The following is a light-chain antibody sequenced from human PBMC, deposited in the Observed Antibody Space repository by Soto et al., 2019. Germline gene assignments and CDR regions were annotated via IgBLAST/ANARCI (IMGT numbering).Light chain of an antibody. Sequence: DIMMTQSPVSLAVSLGERATFNCKSSQSVLNSSNNKNYLAWYQEKPGQPPKLLIYWASTRESGVPDRFSGSESGTDFTLTISSLQAEDVAVYYCQQYYNTPWTFGQGTKVEIK. CDR1: QSVLNSSNNKNY. CDR3: QQYYNTPWT. CDR2: WAS. J-gene: IGKJ1*01. V-gene: IGKV4-1*01.